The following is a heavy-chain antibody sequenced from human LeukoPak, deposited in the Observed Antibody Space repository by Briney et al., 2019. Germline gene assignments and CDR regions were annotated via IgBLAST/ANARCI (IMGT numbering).Heavy chain of an antibody. J-gene: IGHJ5*02. D-gene: IGHD3-22*01. CDR1: GGSISGYY. Sequence: SETLSLTCTVSGGSISGYYWSWIRQPPGKALEWIGYIYESGSIDYNPSLKSRVTISVDTSKNQFSLKLSSVTAADTAVYYCARQHYYDSSGYSDWFDPWGQGTLVTVSS. CDR2: IYESGSI. CDR3: ARQHYYDSSGYSDWFDP. V-gene: IGHV4-59*08.